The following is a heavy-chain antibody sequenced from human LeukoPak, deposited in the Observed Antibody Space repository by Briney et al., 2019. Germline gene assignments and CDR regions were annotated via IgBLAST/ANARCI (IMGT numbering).Heavy chain of an antibody. Sequence: ASVKVSCKPSVDTFSRDDINWVGQATRQGLEWMGWMKPHSGNTGSAQKFQDRVTMSMDTSTNPAYMELSSLTSEDTAVYYCARGKYYDILTGYSIWEDYYYYAMDVWGQGTTVAVSS. D-gene: IGHD3-9*01. CDR3: ARGKYYDILTGYSIWEDYYYYAMDV. CDR2: MKPHSGNT. J-gene: IGHJ6*02. CDR1: VDTFSRDD. V-gene: IGHV1-8*02.